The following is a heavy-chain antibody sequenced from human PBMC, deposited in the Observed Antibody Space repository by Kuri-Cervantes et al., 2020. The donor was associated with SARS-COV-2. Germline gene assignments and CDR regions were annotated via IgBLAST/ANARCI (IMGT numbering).Heavy chain of an antibody. CDR2: ISSSSSYI. Sequence: GESLKISCAASGFTFSSYSMNWVRQAPGKGLEWVSSISSSSSYIYYADSVKGRFTISRDNAKNSLYLQMNSLRAEDTAVYYCAKVVILWWDNDAFDIWGQGTMVTVSS. CDR1: GFTFSSYS. CDR3: AKVVILWWDNDAFDI. J-gene: IGHJ3*02. D-gene: IGHD2-21*01. V-gene: IGHV3-21*01.